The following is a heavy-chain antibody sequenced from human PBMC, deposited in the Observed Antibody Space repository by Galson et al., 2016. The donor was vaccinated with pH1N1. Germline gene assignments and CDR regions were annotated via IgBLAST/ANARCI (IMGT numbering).Heavy chain of an antibody. Sequence: LSLTCTISTGSISGYYWTWIRQPPGKGLEWIGYTYYGGSTNYNPSLKSRLAISIDTSKNQFSLKLSSLTAADTAVYYCARGDYGDSLYWYFDVWGGGTLVTVSS. J-gene: IGHJ2*01. CDR3: ARGDYGDSLYWYFDV. CDR2: TYYGGST. V-gene: IGHV4-59*01. CDR1: TGSISGYY. D-gene: IGHD4-17*01.